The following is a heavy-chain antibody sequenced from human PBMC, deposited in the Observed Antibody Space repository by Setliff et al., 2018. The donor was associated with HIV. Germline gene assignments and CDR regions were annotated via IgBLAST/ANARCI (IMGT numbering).Heavy chain of an antibody. CDR1: GYAFNSYT. D-gene: IGHD2-15*01. CDR3: ARIGRTPYYYYYMDV. CDR2: INPNSDNT. J-gene: IGHJ6*03. V-gene: IGHV1-8*01. Sequence: ASVKVSCKASGYAFNSYTLNWVRQATGRGLEWMGWINPNSDNTAYAQKFQGRLTMTRNTSTGTVYMALSSLGSDYSAVYFCARIGRTPYYYYYMDVWGKETTVTVSS.